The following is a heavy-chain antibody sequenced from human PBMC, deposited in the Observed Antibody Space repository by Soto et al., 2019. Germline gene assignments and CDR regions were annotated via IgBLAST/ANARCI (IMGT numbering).Heavy chain of an antibody. CDR3: ATVDLGYCSGGSCPFYYYYGMAF. D-gene: IGHD2-15*01. Sequence: ASVKVSCKASGYTFTSYYMHWVRQAPGQGLEWMGIINPSGGSTSYAQKFQGRVTMTRDTSTSTVYMELSSLRSEDTAVYYCATVDLGYCSGGSCPFYYYYGMAFWGQGSTVTVSS. V-gene: IGHV1-46*03. CDR2: INPSGGST. J-gene: IGHJ6*02. CDR1: GYTFTSYY.